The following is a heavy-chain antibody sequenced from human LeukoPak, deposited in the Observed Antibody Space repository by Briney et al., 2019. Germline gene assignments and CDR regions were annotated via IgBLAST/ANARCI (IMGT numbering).Heavy chain of an antibody. V-gene: IGHV3-30*04. CDR1: GFTFSSYA. Sequence: GGSLRLSCAASGFTFSSYAMHWVRQAPGKGLEWVAVISYDGSNKYYADSVKGRFTISRDNSKNTLYLQMNSLRAEDTAVYHCARDRAMVRGLPYYFDYWGQGTLVTVSS. CDR3: ARDRAMVRGLPYYFDY. D-gene: IGHD3-10*01. CDR2: ISYDGSNK. J-gene: IGHJ4*02.